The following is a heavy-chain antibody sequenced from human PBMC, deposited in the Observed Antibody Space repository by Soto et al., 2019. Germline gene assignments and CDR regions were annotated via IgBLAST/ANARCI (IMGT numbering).Heavy chain of an antibody. V-gene: IGHV3-11*06. CDR2: ISSSSSYT. CDR1: GFTFSDYY. CDR3: ARDRGPNTIEY. J-gene: IGHJ4*02. D-gene: IGHD7-27*01. Sequence: GGSLRLSCAASGFTFSDYYMSWIRQAPGKRLEWVSYISSSSSYTNYADSVKGRFTISRDNAKNSLYPQMNSLRAEDTAVYYCARDRGPNTIEYWGPGTLVTVSS.